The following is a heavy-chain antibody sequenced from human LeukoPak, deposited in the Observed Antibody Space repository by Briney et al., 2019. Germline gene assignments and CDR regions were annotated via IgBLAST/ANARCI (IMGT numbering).Heavy chain of an antibody. J-gene: IGHJ4*02. CDR1: GFTFRDYG. Sequence: GGSLRLSCAASGFTFRDYGMDWVRQAPGKGLEWVAFIRNDGSNKYYADSVKGRFTISRDNAKNTLYLQMNSLRAEDTAVYYCARAGIAAAVPFDYWGQGTLVTVSS. V-gene: IGHV3-30*02. CDR3: ARAGIAAAVPFDY. CDR2: IRNDGSNK. D-gene: IGHD6-13*01.